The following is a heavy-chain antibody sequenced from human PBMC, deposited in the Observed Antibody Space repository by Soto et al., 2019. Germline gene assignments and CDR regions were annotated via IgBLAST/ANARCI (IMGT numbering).Heavy chain of an antibody. CDR2: ITGSSSYI. J-gene: IGHJ5*02. Sequence: GGSLRLSCEASGFTFSDYSMNWVRQAPGKGLEWVSSITGSSSYIYYADSVKGRFTISRDNAKNSLYLQMNSLRAEDTAVYYCARDRKYKWNYDWFDPWGQGTLVTVSS. CDR3: ARDRKYKWNYDWFDP. V-gene: IGHV3-21*01. CDR1: GFTFSDYS. D-gene: IGHD1-7*01.